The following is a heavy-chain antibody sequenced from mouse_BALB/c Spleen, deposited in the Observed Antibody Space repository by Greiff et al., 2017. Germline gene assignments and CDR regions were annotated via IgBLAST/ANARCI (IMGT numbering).Heavy chain of an antibody. Sequence: QVQLQQPGAELVMPGASVKMSCKASGYTFTDYWMHWVKQRPGQGLEWIGAIDTSDSYTSYNQKFKGKATLTVDESSSTAYMQLSSLTSEDSAVYYCARTHYYGSSLWYFDVWGAGTTVTVSS. V-gene: IGHV1-69*01. CDR2: IDTSDSYT. CDR1: GYTFTDYW. D-gene: IGHD1-1*01. CDR3: ARTHYYGSSLWYFDV. J-gene: IGHJ1*01.